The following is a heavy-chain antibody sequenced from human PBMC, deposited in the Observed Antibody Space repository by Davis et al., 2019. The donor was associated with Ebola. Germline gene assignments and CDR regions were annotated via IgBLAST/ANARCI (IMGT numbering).Heavy chain of an antibody. CDR2: INAGNGNT. CDR1: GFTFTSYA. D-gene: IGHD5-12*01. CDR3: ARNRPLTIKLGNWWFDP. V-gene: IGHV1-3*01. Sequence: GESLKISCAASGFTFTSYAMHWVRQAPGQRLEWMGWINAGNGNTKYSQKFQGRVTITRDTSASTAYMELSSLRSEDTAVYYCARNRPLTIKLGNWWFDPWGQGTLVTVSS. J-gene: IGHJ5*02.